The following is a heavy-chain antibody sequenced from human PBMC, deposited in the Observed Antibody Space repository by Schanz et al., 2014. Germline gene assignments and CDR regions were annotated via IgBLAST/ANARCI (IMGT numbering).Heavy chain of an antibody. D-gene: IGHD6-6*01. V-gene: IGHV3-64*04. CDR2: ITTSGSST. CDR1: GFTFSVYS. CDR3: ASLRVEYSSSFGAFDI. Sequence: VQLVESGGGLVQPGGSLRLSCTASGFTFSVYSMHWVRQTPGKGLEHVSGITTSGSSTVYADSVKGRFTISRDNAENSLYLQMNSLRDEDTAVYYCASLRVEYSSSFGAFDIWGQGTMVTVSS. J-gene: IGHJ3*02.